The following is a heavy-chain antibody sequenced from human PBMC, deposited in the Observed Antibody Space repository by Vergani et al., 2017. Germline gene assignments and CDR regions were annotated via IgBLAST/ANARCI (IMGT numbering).Heavy chain of an antibody. D-gene: IGHD2-2*01. V-gene: IGHV4-59*01. CDR3: ARDSYCSSTSCYGAGYYYYMDV. J-gene: IGHJ6*03. Sequence: QVQLQESGPGLVKPSETLSLTCTVPGGSISSYYWSWIRQPPGKGLEWIGYIYYSGSTNYNPSLKSRVTISVDTSKNQFSLKLSSVTAADTAVYYCARDSYCSSTSCYGAGYYYYMDVWGKGTTVTVSS. CDR1: GGSISSYY. CDR2: IYYSGST.